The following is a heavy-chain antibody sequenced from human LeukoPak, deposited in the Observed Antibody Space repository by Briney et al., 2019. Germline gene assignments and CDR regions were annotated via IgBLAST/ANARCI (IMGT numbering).Heavy chain of an antibody. CDR2: IRSRDRTI. D-gene: IGHD7-27*01. J-gene: IGHJ4*02. CDR3: ARDHRWGFDY. CDR1: GFTFNSYS. Sequence: GGSLRLSCAASGFTFNSYSMNWVRQAPGKGLEWVSYIRSRDRTIYYADSVKGRFTISTDNAENSLYLQMNSLRTEDTAVYYCARDHRWGFDYWGRGTLVTVSS. V-gene: IGHV3-48*01.